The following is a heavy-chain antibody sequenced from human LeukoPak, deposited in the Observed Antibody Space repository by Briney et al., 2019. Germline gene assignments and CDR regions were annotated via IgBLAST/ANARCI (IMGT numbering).Heavy chain of an antibody. CDR1: GFIISSYW. CDR2: INGDGTTT. Sequence: GGSLRLSCAASGFIISSYWMYWVRRAPGEGLVWVSRINGDGTTTNYADSVRGRFTISRDSAKNTLYVQMNSLRAEDTAVYYCARSQSTVTTGAFDTWGRGTMVTVSS. D-gene: IGHD4-17*01. V-gene: IGHV3-74*01. J-gene: IGHJ3*02. CDR3: ARSQSTVTTGAFDT.